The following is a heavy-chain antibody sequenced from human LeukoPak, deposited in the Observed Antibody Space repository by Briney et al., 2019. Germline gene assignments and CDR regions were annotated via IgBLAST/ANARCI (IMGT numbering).Heavy chain of an antibody. D-gene: IGHD6-13*01. CDR2: INAGNGNT. CDR3: ARDESSSWYAYFQH. V-gene: IGHV1-3*01. CDR1: GYTVTRYA. Sequence: ASVKVSCKASGYTVTRYAMHWVRQAPGQRLEWMGWINAGNGNTKYSQKFQGRVTITRDTSASTAYMELSSLRSEDTAVYYCARDESSSWYAYFQHWGQGTLVTVSS. J-gene: IGHJ1*01.